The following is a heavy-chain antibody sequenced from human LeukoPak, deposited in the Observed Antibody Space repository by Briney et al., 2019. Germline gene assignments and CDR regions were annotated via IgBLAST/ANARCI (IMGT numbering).Heavy chain of an antibody. V-gene: IGHV3-15*01. CDR1: GFPFSNAW. D-gene: IGHD3-16*02. CDR2: IKSKTDGGTT. CDR3: TTGDYVWGSYRYMDY. Sequence: GSLRLSFAASGFPFSNAWMSWVRQAPGKGLGWVGRIKSKTDGGTTDYAAPVKGRFTISRDDSKNTLYLQMNSLKTEDTAVYYCTTGDYVWGSYRYMDYWGQGTLVTVSS. J-gene: IGHJ4*02.